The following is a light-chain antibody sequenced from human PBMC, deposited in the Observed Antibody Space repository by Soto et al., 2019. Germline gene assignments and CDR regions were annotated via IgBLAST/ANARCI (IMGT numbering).Light chain of an antibody. CDR2: DAS. CDR3: QQYNSYSP. CDR1: QSISSW. V-gene: IGKV1-5*01. J-gene: IGKJ1*01. Sequence: DIQITQSPATLSASVGYRVTITCRASQSISSWLAWYQQKPGKAPKLLIYDASSLESGVPSRFSGSGSGTEFTLTISSLQPDDFATYYCQQYNSYSPFGQGTNV.